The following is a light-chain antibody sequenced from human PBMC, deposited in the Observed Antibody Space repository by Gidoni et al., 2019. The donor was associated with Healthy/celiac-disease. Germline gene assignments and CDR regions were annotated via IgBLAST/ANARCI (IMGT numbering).Light chain of an antibody. CDR1: SSDVGSYNL. J-gene: IGLJ2*01. CDR2: EGS. CDR3: CSYAGSSTGVV. V-gene: IGLV2-23*01. Sequence: QSALTQPASVSGSPEQSITISCTGTSSDVGSYNLVSWYQQHPGKAPKLMIYEGSKRPSGVSNRFSGSKSGNTASLTISGLQAEDEADYYCCSYAGSSTGVVFGGGTKLTVL.